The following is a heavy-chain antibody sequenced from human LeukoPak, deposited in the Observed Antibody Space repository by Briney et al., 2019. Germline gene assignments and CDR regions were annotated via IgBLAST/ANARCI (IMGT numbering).Heavy chain of an antibody. D-gene: IGHD3-16*02. CDR3: AKGQKLFGGIIVFIDY. V-gene: IGHV3-23*01. CDR1: GFTFRRYA. Sequence: GGSLRLSCAASGFTFRRYATSWVPEAPGGRLEWVSVISGSGATTYHADSVRGRFAISRDNSKSRLYLQMNSLRAEDTAVYYCAKGQKLFGGIIVFIDYWGQGVLVTVSS. CDR2: ISGSGATT. J-gene: IGHJ4*02.